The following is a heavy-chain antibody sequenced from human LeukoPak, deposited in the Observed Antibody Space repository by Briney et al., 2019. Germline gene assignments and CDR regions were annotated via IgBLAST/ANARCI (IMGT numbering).Heavy chain of an antibody. CDR1: GFTLSSRN. V-gene: IGHV3-48*01. CDR3: ARPGITAFDI. D-gene: IGHD3-10*01. J-gene: IGHJ3*02. CDR2: ISSSGSIT. Sequence: PGGSLRLSCVASGFTLSSRNINWVRQAPGKGLEWVSHISSSGSITYYGDSVKGRITISRDNAKNSVSLYMNSLRAEDSAVYYCARPGITAFDIWGQGTMVTVSS.